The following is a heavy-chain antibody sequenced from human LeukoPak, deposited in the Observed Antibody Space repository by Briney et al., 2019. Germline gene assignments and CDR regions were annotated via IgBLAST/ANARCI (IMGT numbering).Heavy chain of an antibody. Sequence: ASVKVSCKASGYTFTTYAIHWVRQAPGQRPEWMGWINGGDGDTRYSQNFQDRVTMTTDTSTSTAYMELRSLRSDDTAVYYCARDGGNPSIDYWGQGTLVTVSS. CDR1: GYTFTTYA. CDR3: ARDGGNPSIDY. V-gene: IGHV1-3*01. D-gene: IGHD4-23*01. J-gene: IGHJ4*02. CDR2: INGGDGDT.